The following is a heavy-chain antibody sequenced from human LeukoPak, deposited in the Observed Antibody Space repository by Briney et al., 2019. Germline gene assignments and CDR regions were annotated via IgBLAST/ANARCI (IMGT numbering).Heavy chain of an antibody. V-gene: IGHV4-31*03. J-gene: IGHJ3*02. CDR1: GGSISSGGYY. CDR3: ARVVGGYDFWSGYRDAFDI. CDR2: IYYSGST. D-gene: IGHD3-3*01. Sequence: SETLSLTCTVSGGSISSGGYYWSWIRQHPGKGPEWIGYIYYSGSTYYNPSLKSRVTISVDTSKNQFSLKLSSVTAADTAVYYCARVVGGYDFWSGYRDAFDIWGQGTMVTVSS.